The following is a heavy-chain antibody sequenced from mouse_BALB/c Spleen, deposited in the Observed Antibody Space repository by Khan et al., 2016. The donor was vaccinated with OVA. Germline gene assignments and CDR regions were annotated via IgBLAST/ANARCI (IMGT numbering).Heavy chain of an antibody. CDR1: GYTFTNYW. J-gene: IGHJ4*01. D-gene: IGHD1-1*01. CDR3: ARPYYYGSGYATMDD. Sequence: QVQLQQPGAELVRPGTSVKMSCKAAGYTFTNYWIGWVKQRPGHGLEWIGDIYPGSGNTNFNEKFKGKATLTADTSFSTAYMQLNSLTSEDSAVYYWARPYYYGSGYATMDDWGQGTSVTVSS. V-gene: IGHV1-63*02. CDR2: IYPGSGNT.